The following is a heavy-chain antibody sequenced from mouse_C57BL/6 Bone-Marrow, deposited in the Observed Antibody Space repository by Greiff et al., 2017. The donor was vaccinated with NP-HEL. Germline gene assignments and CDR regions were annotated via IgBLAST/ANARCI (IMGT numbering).Heavy chain of an antibody. CDR3: ARLRRYYLDY. Sequence: VKLQQPGAELVKPGASVKLSCKASGYTFTSYWMQWVKQRPGQGLEWIGEIDPSDSYTNYNQKFKGKATLTVDTSSSTAYMQLSSLTSEDSAVYYCARLRRYYLDYWGQGTTLTVSS. CDR2: IDPSDSYT. V-gene: IGHV1-50*01. J-gene: IGHJ2*01. CDR1: GYTFTSYW.